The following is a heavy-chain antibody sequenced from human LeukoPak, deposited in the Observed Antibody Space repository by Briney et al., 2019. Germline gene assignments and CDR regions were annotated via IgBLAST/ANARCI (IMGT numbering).Heavy chain of an antibody. CDR2: IRYDGSSK. D-gene: IGHD3-22*01. V-gene: IGHV3-30*02. CDR1: GFTFSSYG. J-gene: IGHJ4*02. Sequence: GGSLRLSCAASGFTFSSYGMHWVRQAPGKGLEWVAFIRYDGSSKYYADSVKGRFTISRDNSKNKQYLQMHSLRAGDTAVYYCAGGSEDYDSSGYYYDLGDYWGQGTLVTVSS. CDR3: AGGSEDYDSSGYYYDLGDY.